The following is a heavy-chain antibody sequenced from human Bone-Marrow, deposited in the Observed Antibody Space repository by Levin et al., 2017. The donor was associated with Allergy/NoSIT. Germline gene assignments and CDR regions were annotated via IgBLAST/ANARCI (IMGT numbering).Heavy chain of an antibody. Sequence: PGGSLRLSCAASGFTFSSYAMSWVRQAPGKGLEWVSAISGSGGSTYYADSVKGRFTISRDNSKNTLYLQMNSLRAEDTAVYYCAKGPSIVVVTAMGRYNDYWGQGTLVTVSS. V-gene: IGHV3-23*01. CDR1: GFTFSSYA. CDR2: ISGSGGST. J-gene: IGHJ4*02. D-gene: IGHD2-21*02. CDR3: AKGPSIVVVTAMGRYNDY.